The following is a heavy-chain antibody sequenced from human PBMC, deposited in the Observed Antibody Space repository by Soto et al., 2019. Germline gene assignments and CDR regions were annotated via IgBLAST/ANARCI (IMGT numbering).Heavy chain of an antibody. CDR3: ARDPFDSSAYDAFDI. Sequence: SETLSLTCTVSGGSISSYYWTWIRQPPGKGLEWIGYIYYSGSTNYNPSLKSRVTISVDTSQNQFSLKLSSVTAADTAVYYCARDPFDSSAYDAFDIWGQGTMVTVSS. V-gene: IGHV4-59*01. CDR2: IYYSGST. D-gene: IGHD3-22*01. CDR1: GGSISSYY. J-gene: IGHJ3*02.